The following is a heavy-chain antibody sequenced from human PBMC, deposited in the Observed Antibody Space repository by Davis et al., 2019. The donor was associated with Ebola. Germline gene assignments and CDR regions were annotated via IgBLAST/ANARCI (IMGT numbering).Heavy chain of an antibody. D-gene: IGHD3-10*01. CDR2: IRSKAYGGTT. Sequence: GGSLRLSCTASGFTFGDYAMSWVRQAPGKGLEWVGFIRSKAYGGTTEYAASVKGRFTISRDNSKNTLYLQMNSLRAEDTAVYYCAKDRSITMVRAFDYWGQGTLVTVSS. CDR1: GFTFGDYA. CDR3: AKDRSITMVRAFDY. J-gene: IGHJ4*02. V-gene: IGHV3-49*04.